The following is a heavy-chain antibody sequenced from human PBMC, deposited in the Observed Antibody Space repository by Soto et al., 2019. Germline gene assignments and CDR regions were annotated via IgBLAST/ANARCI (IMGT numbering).Heavy chain of an antibody. D-gene: IGHD6-19*01. CDR2: ISASGRST. CDR3: AKDGNWLDVYFDV. CDR1: GIDFSNYA. J-gene: IGHJ4*02. V-gene: IGHV3-23*01. Sequence: VGSLRLSCVASGIDFSNYAVSWVRQAPGKGLEWVSIISASGRSTYHADSVKGRFTISRDNSKNTLYLHMTNLRADDTAVYYCAKDGNWLDVYFDVWGQGTPVTVSS.